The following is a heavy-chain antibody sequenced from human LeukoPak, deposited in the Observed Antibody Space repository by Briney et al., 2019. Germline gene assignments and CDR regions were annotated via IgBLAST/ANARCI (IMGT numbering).Heavy chain of an antibody. CDR3: ASPGMTAAGTKAFDI. CDR1: GYTFTGYY. V-gene: IGHV1-2*02. D-gene: IGHD6-13*01. Sequence: ASVRVSCKASGYTFTGYYMHWVRQAPGQGLEWMGWINPNSGGTNYAQKFQGRVTMTRDTSISTAYMELSMLRSDDTAVYYCASPGMTAAGTKAFDIWGQGTMVTVSS. CDR2: INPNSGGT. J-gene: IGHJ3*02.